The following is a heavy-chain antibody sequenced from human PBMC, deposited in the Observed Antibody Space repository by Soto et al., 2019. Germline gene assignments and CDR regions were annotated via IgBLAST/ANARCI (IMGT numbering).Heavy chain of an antibody. D-gene: IGHD6-13*01. CDR3: ATDQALAASHGID. Sequence: QVQLVESGGGVVQPGRSLRLSCAASGFTFNNYGMHWVRQAPGKGLEWVAAISNDGSHKYYADSVKGRLTISRDNSKNTVFLQMSSLRGEDTAVYYCATDQALAASHGIDWGQGTMVTVSS. J-gene: IGHJ3*01. CDR2: ISNDGSHK. V-gene: IGHV3-30*03. CDR1: GFTFNNYG.